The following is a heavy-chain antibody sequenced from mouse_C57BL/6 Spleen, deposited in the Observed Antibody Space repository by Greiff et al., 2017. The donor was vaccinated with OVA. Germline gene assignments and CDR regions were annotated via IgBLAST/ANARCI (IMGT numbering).Heavy chain of an antibody. CDR3: APIYYDYGAWFAY. Sequence: QVQLQQSGPELVKPGASVKISCKASGYAFSSSWMNWVKQRPGKGLEWIGRIYPGDGDTNYNGKFKGKATLTADKTSSTAYMQLSSLTSEDSAVYFCAPIYYDYGAWFAYWGQGTLVTVSA. CDR2: IYPGDGDT. CDR1: GYAFSSSW. J-gene: IGHJ3*01. V-gene: IGHV1-82*01. D-gene: IGHD2-4*01.